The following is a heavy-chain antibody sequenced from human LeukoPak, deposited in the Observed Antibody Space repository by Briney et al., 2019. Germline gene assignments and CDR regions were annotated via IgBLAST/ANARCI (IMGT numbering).Heavy chain of an antibody. J-gene: IGHJ3*02. CDR3: AKDSMDSSGWTKAFDI. Sequence: GGSLRLSCAASGFTFSSYAMSWVRQAPGKGLEWVSAISGSGGSTYYADSVKGRFTISRDNSKNTLYLQMNSLRAEDTAVYYCAKDSMDSSGWTKAFDIWGQGTMVTVSS. CDR2: ISGSGGST. D-gene: IGHD6-19*01. CDR1: GFTFSSYA. V-gene: IGHV3-23*01.